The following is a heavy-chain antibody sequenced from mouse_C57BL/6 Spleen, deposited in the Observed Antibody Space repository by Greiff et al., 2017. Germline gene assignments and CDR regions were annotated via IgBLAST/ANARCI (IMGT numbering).Heavy chain of an antibody. Sequence: EVKLMESGPGMVKPSQSLSLTCTVTGYSITSGYDWHWIRHFPGNKLEWMGYISYSGSTNYNPSLKSRISITHDTSKNHFFLKLNSVTTEDTATYYCARAGSSYRYYAMDYWGQGTSVTVSS. CDR1: GYSITSGYD. V-gene: IGHV3-1*01. CDR3: ARAGSSYRYYAMDY. J-gene: IGHJ4*01. CDR2: ISYSGST. D-gene: IGHD1-1*01.